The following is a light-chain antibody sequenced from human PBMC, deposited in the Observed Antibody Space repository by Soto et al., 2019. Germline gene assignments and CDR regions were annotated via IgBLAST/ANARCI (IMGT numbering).Light chain of an antibody. V-gene: IGLV4-60*03. CDR2: LEGSGSY. J-gene: IGLJ2*01. Sequence: QPVLTQSSSASASLGSSVKFTCTLSSGHSSYIIAWHQQQPGKAPRYLMKLEGSGSYNKGSGVPDRFSGSSSGADRYLTISSLQSDDEADYYGEPWDSNTPVVVGGGTKLTVL. CDR3: EPWDSNTPVV. CDR1: SGHSSYI.